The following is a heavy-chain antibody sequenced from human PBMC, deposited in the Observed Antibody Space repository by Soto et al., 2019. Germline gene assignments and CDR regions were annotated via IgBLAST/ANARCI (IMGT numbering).Heavy chain of an antibody. CDR2: IHYSGST. CDR3: VIVTRQPPSFTFDP. J-gene: IGHJ2*01. V-gene: IGHV4-59*01. Sequence: PSEARSLSCTGSAGSIRGYCWSWIRHPPGKGLEWIGYIHYSGSTNYNPSLKSRVAVSLDTSKNQFSLKLSSVPAADTAVYFCVIVTRQPPSFTFDP. D-gene: IGHD1-1*01. CDR1: AGSIRGYC.